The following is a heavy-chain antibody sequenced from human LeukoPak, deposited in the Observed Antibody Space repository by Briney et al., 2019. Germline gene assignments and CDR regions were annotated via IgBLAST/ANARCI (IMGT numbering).Heavy chain of an antibody. J-gene: IGHJ5*02. D-gene: IGHD6-13*01. CDR3: ARGNYSSSWNWFDP. CDR1: GGSISSGGYS. Sequence: SQTLSLTCAVSGGSISSGGYSWSWIRQPPGKGLEWIGYIYHSGSTYYNPSLKSRVTISVDRSKNRFSLKLSSVTAADTAVYYCARGNYSSSWNWFDPWGQGTLVTVSS. CDR2: IYHSGST. V-gene: IGHV4-30-2*01.